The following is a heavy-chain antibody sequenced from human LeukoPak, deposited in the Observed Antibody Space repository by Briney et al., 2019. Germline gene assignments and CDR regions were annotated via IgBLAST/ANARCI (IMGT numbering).Heavy chain of an antibody. Sequence: KPGGSLRLSCAASGFTFSSYAMSWVRRAPGKGLEWVSAISGSGGSTYYADSVKGRFTISRDNSKNTLCLQMNSLRAEDTAVYYCAKDHSYYYDSSGYDYWGQGTLVTVSS. V-gene: IGHV3-23*01. CDR2: ISGSGGST. CDR1: GFTFSSYA. D-gene: IGHD3-22*01. CDR3: AKDHSYYYDSSGYDY. J-gene: IGHJ4*02.